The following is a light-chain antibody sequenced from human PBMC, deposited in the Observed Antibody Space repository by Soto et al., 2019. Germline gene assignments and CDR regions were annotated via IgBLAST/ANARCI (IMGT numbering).Light chain of an antibody. CDR3: QQYNSYPIT. V-gene: IGKV1-5*01. J-gene: IGKJ5*01. CDR2: DAS. CDR1: QTISSW. Sequence: DIQMTQSPSTLSASVGDRVTITCRARQTISSWLAWYQQKPGKAPNLLIYDASSLESGVPSRFSGSGSGTEFTLTISSLQPDDFATYYCQQYNSYPITFGQGTRLEI.